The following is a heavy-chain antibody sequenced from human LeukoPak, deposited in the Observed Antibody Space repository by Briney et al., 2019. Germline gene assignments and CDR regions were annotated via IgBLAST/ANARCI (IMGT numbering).Heavy chain of an antibody. J-gene: IGHJ4*02. Sequence: SETLSLTCSVSGGSISGFYWSWIRQPPGKGLDWIGFIYYSGTTSYNPSLKSRVTISLDTSKTQFSLKLTSVTAADTAVYYCARGIGAADFWGQGILVTVSS. CDR3: ARGIGAADF. CDR1: GGSISGFY. CDR2: IYYSGTT. V-gene: IGHV4-59*08. D-gene: IGHD3-16*01.